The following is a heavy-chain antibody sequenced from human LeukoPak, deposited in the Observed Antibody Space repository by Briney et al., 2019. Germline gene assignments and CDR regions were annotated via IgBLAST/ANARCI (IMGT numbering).Heavy chain of an antibody. D-gene: IGHD2-21*02. CDR2: INHSGST. V-gene: IGHV4-34*01. CDR1: GGSISGHY. Sequence: SETLSLTFTMSGGSISGHYWSWIRQPPGKGLEWIGEINHSGSTNYNPSLKSRVTISVDTSKNQFSLKLSSVTAADTAVYYCAKPWGCGGDCSYDAFDIWGQGTMVTVSS. CDR3: AKPWGCGGDCSYDAFDI. J-gene: IGHJ3*02.